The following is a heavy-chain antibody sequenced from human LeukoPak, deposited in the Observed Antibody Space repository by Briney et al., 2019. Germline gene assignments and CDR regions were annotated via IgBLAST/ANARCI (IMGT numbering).Heavy chain of an antibody. V-gene: IGHV1-8*01. CDR3: ARGRYSSSWYKRNYYYMDV. J-gene: IGHJ6*03. CDR2: MNPNSGNT. CDR1: GYTFTSYD. Sequence: GASVKVSCKASGYTFTSYDINWVRQATGQGLEWMGWMNPNSGNTGYAQKFQGRVTMTRNTSISTAYMELSSLRSEDTAVYYCARGRYSSSWYKRNYYYMDVWGKGTTVTVPS. D-gene: IGHD6-13*01.